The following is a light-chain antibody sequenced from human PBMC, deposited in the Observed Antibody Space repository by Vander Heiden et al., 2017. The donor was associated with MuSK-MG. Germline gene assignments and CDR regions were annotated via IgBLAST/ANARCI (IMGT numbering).Light chain of an antibody. CDR1: QTIARY. Sequence: DIQMPQSPSSLSASVGDRVTITCRASQTIARYLNWYQQKPGKAPNLLIYAASSLQSGVPSRFSGSGSGTDFSLSISSLQPEDFATYYCQHNYGTPNTFGQGTKLEIK. V-gene: IGKV1-39*01. CDR2: AAS. J-gene: IGKJ2*01. CDR3: QHNYGTPNT.